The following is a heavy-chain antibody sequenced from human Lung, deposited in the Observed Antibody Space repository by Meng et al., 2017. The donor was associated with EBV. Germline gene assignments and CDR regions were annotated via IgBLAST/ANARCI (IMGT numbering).Heavy chain of an antibody. CDR2: TYYRAKWYN. CDR3: ARGATSVFDL. V-gene: IGHV6-1*01. Sequence: GPGSVKPTKTLSLSGVISGDSVSSSSDAWTWIRQSPSRGLEWLGRTYYRAKWYNDYAVFVKSRITINPDTSKNQFSLQLNSVTPEDTAVYYCARGATSVFDLWGRGTLVTVSS. CDR1: GDSVSSSSDA. J-gene: IGHJ2*01.